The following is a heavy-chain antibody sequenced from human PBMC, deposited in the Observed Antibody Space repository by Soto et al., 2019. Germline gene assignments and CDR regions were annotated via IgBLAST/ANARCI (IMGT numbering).Heavy chain of an antibody. J-gene: IGHJ4*02. CDR2: ISSSGSTI. V-gene: IGHV3-48*03. Sequence: EVQLVESGGGLVQPGGSLRLSCAASGFTFSSYEMNWVRQAPGKGLEWGSYISSSGSTIYYADSVKGRFTISRDNAKNSLYLQMNSLRAEDTAVYYCARSRVGATDYWGQGTLVTVSS. CDR1: GFTFSSYE. D-gene: IGHD1-26*01. CDR3: ARSRVGATDY.